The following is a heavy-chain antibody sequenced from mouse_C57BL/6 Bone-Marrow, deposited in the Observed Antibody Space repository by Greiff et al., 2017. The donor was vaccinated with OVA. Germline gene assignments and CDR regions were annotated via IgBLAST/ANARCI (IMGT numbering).Heavy chain of an antibody. CDR2: IYPGSGNT. D-gene: IGHD2-10*02. Sequence: VQLQQSGAELVRPGASVKLSCKASGYTFTDYYINWVKQRPGQGLEWIARIYPGSGNTYYNEKFKGKATLTAEKSSSTAYMQLSSLTSEDSAVYFCARSLYGNSGYYFDYWGQGTTLTVSS. CDR3: ARSLYGNSGYYFDY. J-gene: IGHJ2*01. V-gene: IGHV1-76*01. CDR1: GYTFTDYY.